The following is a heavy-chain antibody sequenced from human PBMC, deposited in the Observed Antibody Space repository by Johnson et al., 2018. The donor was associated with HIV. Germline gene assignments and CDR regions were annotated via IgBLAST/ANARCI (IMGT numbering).Heavy chain of an antibody. D-gene: IGHD3-16*02. Sequence: VQLVESGGGLVQPGGSLRLSCAVSGFTFSNHHMTWVRQAPGKGLEWVANINQDGSDKYYVDSVKGRFTISRDNAQNSLYLQMDSLRAEDTAVYYCATELSLLRDAFDIWGQGTMVTVSS. CDR3: ATELSLLRDAFDI. J-gene: IGHJ3*02. CDR2: INQDGSDK. CDR1: GFTFSNHH. V-gene: IGHV3-7*01.